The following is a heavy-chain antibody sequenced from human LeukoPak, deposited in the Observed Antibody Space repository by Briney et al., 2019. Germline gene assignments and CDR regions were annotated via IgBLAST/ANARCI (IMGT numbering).Heavy chain of an antibody. V-gene: IGHV4-39*01. Sequence: SETLSLTCTVSGGSISRSNYYWAWIRQPPGKGLEWIGSIFHSGSTYYNPSLKSRVTISVDTSKNQFSPELSSVTAADTAVYYCARPKSSGWWPFDYWGQGTLVTVSS. CDR3: ARPKSSGWWPFDY. D-gene: IGHD6-19*01. CDR2: IFHSGST. CDR1: GGSISRSNYY. J-gene: IGHJ4*02.